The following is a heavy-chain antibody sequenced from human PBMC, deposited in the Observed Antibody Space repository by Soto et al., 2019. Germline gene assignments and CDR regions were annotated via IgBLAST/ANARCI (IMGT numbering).Heavy chain of an antibody. Sequence: QVQLVQSGAEVKKPGASVKVSCKASGYTFTSYGITWVRQAPGQGLEWMGWISAYNGNTNYAEKLQGRVTMTTDTSTLIAYMELRSLRSADTAVYYCARDAPTIAAQDDYWGQGTLVTVSS. D-gene: IGHD6-13*01. CDR3: ARDAPTIAAQDDY. CDR2: ISAYNGNT. J-gene: IGHJ4*02. CDR1: GYTFTSYG. V-gene: IGHV1-18*01.